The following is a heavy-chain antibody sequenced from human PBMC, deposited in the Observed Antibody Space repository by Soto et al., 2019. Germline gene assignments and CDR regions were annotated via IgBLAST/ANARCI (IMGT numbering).Heavy chain of an antibody. D-gene: IGHD5-12*01. J-gene: IGHJ3*02. Sequence: NPGGSLRLSCAASGFTFSSYSMNWVRQAPGKGLEWVSSISSSSSYIYYADSVKGRFTISRDNAKNSLYLQMNSLRAEDTAVYYCASVMFLLEMATMRDPRWAFDIWGQGTMVTVSS. CDR1: GFTFSSYS. CDR2: ISSSSSYI. V-gene: IGHV3-21*01. CDR3: ASVMFLLEMATMRDPRWAFDI.